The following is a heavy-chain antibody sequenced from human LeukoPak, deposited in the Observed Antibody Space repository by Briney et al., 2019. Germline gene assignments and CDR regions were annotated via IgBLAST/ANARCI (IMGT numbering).Heavy chain of an antibody. CDR3: ARGGSYLSAFDI. V-gene: IGHV3-21*04. CDR1: GFTFSSYN. J-gene: IGHJ3*02. CDR2: ISSSSSYI. Sequence: GGSLRLSCAASGFTFSSYNMNWVRQARGRGLEWVSSISSSSSYIYYADSVKGRFTISRDNAENSLYLQMNSLRAEDTAVYCCARGGSYLSAFDIWGQGTMVTVSS. D-gene: IGHD1-26*01.